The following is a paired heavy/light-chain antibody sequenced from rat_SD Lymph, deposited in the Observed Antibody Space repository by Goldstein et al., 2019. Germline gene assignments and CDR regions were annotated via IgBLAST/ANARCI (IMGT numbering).Heavy chain of an antibody. V-gene: IGHV5-34*01. CDR2: ISSSSSYI. Sequence: EVQLVESGGGLVQPGRSLKLSCLASGFTFSNYGMNWIRQAPGKGLEWVASISSSSSYIYYADTVKGRFTISRDNAKNTLYLQMTSLRSEDTALYYCATPTRFAYWGQGTLVTVSS. J-gene: IGHJ3*01. CDR3: ATPTRFAY. CDR1: GFTFSNYG. D-gene: IGHD1-1*01.
Light chain of an antibody. V-gene: IGKV2S26*01. CDR3: MQATHAPWT. J-gene: IGKJ1*01. Sequence: DVVLTQTPSILSATIGQSVSISCRSSQSLLDSDGNTYLYWFLQRPGQSPQRLIYLVSNLGSGVPNRFSGSGSGTDFTLKISGVEAEDLGVYYCMQATHAPWTFGGGTKLELK. CDR2: LVS. CDR1: QSLLDSDGNTY.